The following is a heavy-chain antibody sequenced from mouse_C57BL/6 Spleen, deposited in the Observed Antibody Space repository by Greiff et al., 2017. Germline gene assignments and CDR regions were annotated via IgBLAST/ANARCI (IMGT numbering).Heavy chain of an antibody. CDR2: INPSSGYT. J-gene: IGHJ2*01. V-gene: IGHV1-4*01. CDR3: ARYGNYFDY. D-gene: IGHD2-1*01. CDR1: GYTFTSYT. Sequence: VMLVESGAELARPGASVKMSCKASGYTFTSYTMHWVKQRPGQGLEWIGYINPSSGYTKYNQKFKDKATLTADKSSSTAYMQLSSLTSEDSAVYYCARYGNYFDYWGQGTTLTVSS.